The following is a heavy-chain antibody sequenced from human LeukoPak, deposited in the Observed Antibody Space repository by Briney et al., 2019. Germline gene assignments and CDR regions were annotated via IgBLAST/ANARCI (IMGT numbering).Heavy chain of an antibody. Sequence: GGSLRLPCAASGFTFSSYSTNWVRQAPGKGLEWVSSISSSSSYIYYADSVKGRFTISRDNAKNSLYLQMNSLRAEDTAVYYCARDAIRGYARGFDYWGQGTLVTVSS. D-gene: IGHD3-10*01. CDR2: ISSSSSYI. V-gene: IGHV3-21*01. CDR3: ARDAIRGYARGFDY. J-gene: IGHJ4*02. CDR1: GFTFSSYS.